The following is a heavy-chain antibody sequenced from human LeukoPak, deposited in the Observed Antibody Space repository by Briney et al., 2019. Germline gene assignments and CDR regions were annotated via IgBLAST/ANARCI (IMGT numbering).Heavy chain of an antibody. V-gene: IGHV3-74*01. CDR1: GFTFSIYW. Sequence: PGGSLRLSCAASGFTFSIYWMPWVRQAPGKGLVWVSRINSDGSSTTYADSVKGRFTISRDNAKNTLYLQMNSLRAEDTAVYYCGGSSGHNWFDPWGQGTLVTVSS. CDR3: GGSSGHNWFDP. J-gene: IGHJ5*02. D-gene: IGHD2-8*02. CDR2: INSDGSST.